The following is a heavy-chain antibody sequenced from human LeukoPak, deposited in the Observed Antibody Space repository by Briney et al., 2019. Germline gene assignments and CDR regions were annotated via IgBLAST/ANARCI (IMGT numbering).Heavy chain of an antibody. V-gene: IGHV4-34*01. D-gene: IGHD3-9*01. Sequence: ETLSLTCAVYGGSFSGYYWSWIRQPPGKGLEWIGEINHSGSTNYNPSLKSRVTVSVDTSKNQFSLKLSSVTAADTAVYYCARDIYDILTGPLDYWGQGTLVPVSS. J-gene: IGHJ4*02. CDR1: GGSFSGYY. CDR3: ARDIYDILTGPLDY. CDR2: INHSGST.